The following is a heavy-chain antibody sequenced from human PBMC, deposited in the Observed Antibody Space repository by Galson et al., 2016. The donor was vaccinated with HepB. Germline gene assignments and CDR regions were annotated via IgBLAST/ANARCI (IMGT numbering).Heavy chain of an antibody. D-gene: IGHD3-10*02. CDR2: IDHDGSGT. Sequence: SLRLSCAASGFTFSATAMSWVRQFPGKGLEWVANIDHDGSGTYYGDSVKGRFIISRDNAKNTLFLQMNSLRAEDTAVYYCAKAMVGKDVFDMWGQGTMVTVSS. CDR3: AKAMVGKDVFDM. CDR1: GFTFSATA. V-gene: IGHV3-7*03. J-gene: IGHJ3*02.